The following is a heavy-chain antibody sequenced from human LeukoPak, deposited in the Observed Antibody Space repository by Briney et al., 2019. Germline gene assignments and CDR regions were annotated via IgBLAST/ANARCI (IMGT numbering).Heavy chain of an antibody. D-gene: IGHD1-26*01. V-gene: IGHV3-11*03. CDR1: GFTFSDYY. J-gene: IGHJ3*01. CDR3: ARYSDSRGSDV. CDR2: ISPRSDYT. Sequence: GGSLRLSCKASGFTFSDYYMNWIRQAPGKGLEWLTYISPRSDYTPYADSVRGRFTISRDNAKSSLFLQMDSLRAEDAAIYYRARYSDSRGSDVWGQGTMVPVSP.